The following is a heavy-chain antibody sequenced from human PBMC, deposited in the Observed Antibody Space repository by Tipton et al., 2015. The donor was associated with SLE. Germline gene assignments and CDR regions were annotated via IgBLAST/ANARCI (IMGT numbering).Heavy chain of an antibody. Sequence: SLRLSCAASGFTFSSYSMNWVRQAPGKGLEWVSSISSSSSYIYYADSVKGRFTISRDNAKNSLYLQMNSLRAEDTAVYYCAKDRPPYSSSWFHFDYWGQGTLVTVSS. D-gene: IGHD6-13*01. CDR2: ISSSSSYI. J-gene: IGHJ4*02. CDR3: AKDRPPYSSSWFHFDY. CDR1: GFTFSSYS. V-gene: IGHV3-21*01.